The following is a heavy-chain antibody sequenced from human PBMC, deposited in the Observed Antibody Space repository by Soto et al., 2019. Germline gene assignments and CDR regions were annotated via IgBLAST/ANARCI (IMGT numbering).Heavy chain of an antibody. D-gene: IGHD1-1*01. CDR3: ARSTTGNPFDI. Sequence: EVQLVESGGGLVEPGGSLRLSCAASGFTFSTYTMNWVRQAPGKGLEWVSSISAGSRSIYYTDSLKGRSTVSRDNSKKPLYLQINRLKADDTAVYYFARSTTGNPFDIWGQGTMVTVSS. CDR2: ISAGSRSI. CDR1: GFTFSTYT. J-gene: IGHJ3*02. V-gene: IGHV3-21*01.